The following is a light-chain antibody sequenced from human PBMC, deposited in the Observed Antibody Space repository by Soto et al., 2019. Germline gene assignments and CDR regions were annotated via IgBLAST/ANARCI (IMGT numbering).Light chain of an antibody. CDR3: SAYTSSSTLV. Sequence: QSALTQPASVSGSPGQSITISCAGTSSDVGGYHYVSWSQHHPGKAPKLMIYDVSNRPSGVSNRFSGSKSGNTASLTISGLQAEDEADYYCSAYTSSSTLVFGSGTKVTVL. J-gene: IGLJ1*01. CDR2: DVS. CDR1: SSDVGGYHY. V-gene: IGLV2-14*03.